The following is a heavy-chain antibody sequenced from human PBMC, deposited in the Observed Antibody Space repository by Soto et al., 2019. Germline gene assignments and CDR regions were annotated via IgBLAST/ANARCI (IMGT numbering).Heavy chain of an antibody. CDR1: NFYY. Sequence: NFYYIRWLQHSPEHGLEVMGIINPNGGSTRFAQTFQGRITMTTDTSTSTVYMELRSLRSEDTAVYYCARSSGGVFGRIIEGSNWLALWGKGSLVTGSS. CDR2: INPNGGST. V-gene: IGHV1-46*02. CDR3: ARSSGGVFGRIIEGSNWLAL. D-gene: IGHD3-16*02. J-gene: IGHJ5*02.